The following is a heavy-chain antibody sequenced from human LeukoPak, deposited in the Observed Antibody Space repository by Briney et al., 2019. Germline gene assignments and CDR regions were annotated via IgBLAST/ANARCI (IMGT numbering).Heavy chain of an antibody. CDR2: IGGSGRST. Sequence: GGSLRLSCAASGFTFSSSAMSWVRQAAGKGLEWVSAIGGSGRSTYYADSVKGRFTISRDNSRNALYLQVNSLRPEDAAIYYCAKGYGDYADWGQGTLVTVSS. CDR1: GFTFSSSA. J-gene: IGHJ4*02. D-gene: IGHD4-17*01. CDR3: AKGYGDYAD. V-gene: IGHV3-23*01.